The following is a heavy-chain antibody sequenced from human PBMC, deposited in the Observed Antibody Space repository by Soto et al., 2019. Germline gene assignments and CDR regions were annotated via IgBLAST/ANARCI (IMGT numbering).Heavy chain of an antibody. Sequence: EVQLVESGGDLVQPGGSLRLSCVASGFIVSGSYMSWVRQAPGEGLEWVSVMYPDGSRHYAESVKGRFAISRQNSENTVYLQMNSLSTEDTAVYYCARDRGNYGDGGLDYWGQGTLVTGSS. CDR2: MYPDGSR. CDR3: ARDRGNYGDGGLDY. CDR1: GFIVSGSY. D-gene: IGHD4-17*01. V-gene: IGHV3-53*04. J-gene: IGHJ4*02.